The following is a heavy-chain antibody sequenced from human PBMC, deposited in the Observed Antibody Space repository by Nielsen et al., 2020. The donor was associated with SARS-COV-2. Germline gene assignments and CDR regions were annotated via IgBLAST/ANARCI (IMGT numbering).Heavy chain of an antibody. CDR3: AKRRAVFMLTFGGEGAMDV. D-gene: IGHD3-16*01. CDR2: ISYEGTKK. Sequence: GESLKISCAASGFTFDDYGMSWVRQAPGKGLEWVASISYEGTKKYYGDSLTGRFTVSRDTSKNTVYLQMNSLSAEDTAVYYCAKRRAVFMLTFGGEGAMDVWGQGTTVSVSS. J-gene: IGHJ6*02. V-gene: IGHV3-30*18. CDR1: GFTFDDYG.